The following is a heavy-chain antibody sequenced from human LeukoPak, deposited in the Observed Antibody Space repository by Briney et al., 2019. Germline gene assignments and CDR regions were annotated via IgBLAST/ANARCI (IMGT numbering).Heavy chain of an antibody. CDR3: ARDGTTEDYYYYYMDV. Sequence: GGSPRLSCAASGFTFSSYWMSWVRQAPGKGLEWVSSISSSSSYIYYADSVKGRFTISRDNAKNSLYLQMNSLRAEDTAVYYCARDGTTEDYYYYYMDVWGKGTTVTVSS. CDR2: ISSSSSYI. J-gene: IGHJ6*03. D-gene: IGHD1-7*01. V-gene: IGHV3-21*01. CDR1: GFTFSSYW.